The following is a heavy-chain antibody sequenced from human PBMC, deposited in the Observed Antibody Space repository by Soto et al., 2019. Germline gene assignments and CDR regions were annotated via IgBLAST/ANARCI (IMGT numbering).Heavy chain of an antibody. J-gene: IGHJ4*02. D-gene: IGHD6-19*01. V-gene: IGHV4-39*01. CDR3: ASWRQWLVWYSDY. Sequence: PSETLSLTCTVSCGSISSSSYYCGWIRQPPGKGLEWMGSIYYSGSTYYNPSLKSRVTISVDTSKNQFSLKLSSVTAADAAVYYCASWRQWLVWYSDYWGQGTLVTVSS. CDR1: CGSISSSSYY. CDR2: IYYSGST.